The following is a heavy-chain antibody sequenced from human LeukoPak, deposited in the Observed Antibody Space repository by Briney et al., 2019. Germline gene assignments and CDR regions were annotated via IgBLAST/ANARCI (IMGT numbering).Heavy chain of an antibody. Sequence: SETLSLTCAVSGYSISSGYYWSWVRQSPGKGLGWIATIHQSGVTYYRPSLKSRVIISVDTSKNEFSLKLSSMTAADTAVYYCARYTVGFYFDYWGQGILVTVSS. CDR1: GYSISSGYY. D-gene: IGHD2-2*02. J-gene: IGHJ4*02. V-gene: IGHV4-38-2*01. CDR2: IHQSGVT. CDR3: ARYTVGFYFDY.